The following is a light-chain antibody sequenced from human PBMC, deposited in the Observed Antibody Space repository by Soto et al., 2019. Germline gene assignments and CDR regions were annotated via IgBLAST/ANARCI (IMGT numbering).Light chain of an antibody. CDR3: QQYCSSPWT. CDR2: WAS. J-gene: IGKJ1*01. Sequence: DIVMTQSPDSLAVSLGERATINCRSSQSVLYSSSNKNYLAWYQQKPGQPPKLLIYWASTRESGVPDRFSGSGSETDFTLTISSLQAEDVAVYYCQQYCSSPWTFGQGTKVEIK. V-gene: IGKV4-1*01. CDR1: QSVLYSSSNKNY.